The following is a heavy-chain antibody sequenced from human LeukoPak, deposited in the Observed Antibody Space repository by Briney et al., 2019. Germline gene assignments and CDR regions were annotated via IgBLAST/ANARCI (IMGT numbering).Heavy chain of an antibody. CDR2: MNPNSGNT. D-gene: IGHD2-21*02. V-gene: IGHV1-8*01. Sequence: EASVKVSCKASGYTFTSYDINWVRQATGQGLEWMGWMNPNSGNTGYAQRFQGRVTMTRNTSISTAYMELSSLRSEDTAVYYCARIGHVVVTANLRPKVGYYYYMDVWGKGTTVTVSS. J-gene: IGHJ6*03. CDR1: GYTFTSYD. CDR3: ARIGHVVVTANLRPKVGYYYYMDV.